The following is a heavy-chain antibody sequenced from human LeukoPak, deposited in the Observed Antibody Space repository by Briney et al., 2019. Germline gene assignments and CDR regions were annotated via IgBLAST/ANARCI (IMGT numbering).Heavy chain of an antibody. CDR2: INTNTGNP. D-gene: IGHD2-15*01. Sequence: GASVKVSCKASGYTFTSYAMNWVRQAPGQGLEWMGWINTNTGNPTYAQGFTGRFVFSLDTSVSTAYLQISSLKAEDTAVYYCAASAGCSGGSCYYYFDYWGQGTLVTVSS. CDR3: AASAGCSGGSCYYYFDY. J-gene: IGHJ4*02. V-gene: IGHV7-4-1*02. CDR1: GYTFTSYA.